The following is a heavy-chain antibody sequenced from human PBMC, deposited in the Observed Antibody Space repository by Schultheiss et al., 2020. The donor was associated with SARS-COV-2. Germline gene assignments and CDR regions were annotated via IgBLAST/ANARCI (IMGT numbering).Heavy chain of an antibody. CDR1: GGSFSGYY. V-gene: IGHV4-34*01. CDR3: AREGGRDGYKVLAFDI. CDR2: INHSGST. D-gene: IGHD5-24*01. Sequence: SETLSLTCAVYGGSFSGYYWSWIRQPPGKGLEWIGEINHSGSTNYNSSLKSRVTISVDTSKNQFSLKLSSVTAADTAVYYCAREGGRDGYKVLAFDIWGQGTMVTVSS. J-gene: IGHJ3*02.